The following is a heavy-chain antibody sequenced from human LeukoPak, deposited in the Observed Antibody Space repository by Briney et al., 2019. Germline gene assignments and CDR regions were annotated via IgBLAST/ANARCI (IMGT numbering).Heavy chain of an antibody. CDR2: ISGSGGST. J-gene: IGHJ4*02. D-gene: IGHD3-22*01. CDR3: AKGLLEIVVASN. V-gene: IGHV3-23*01. Sequence: PGGSLRLSCAAPGFTFSSYAMSWVRQAPGKGLEWVSAISGSGGSTYYADSVKGRFTISRDNSKNTLYLQMNSLRAEDTAVYYCAKGLLEIVVASNWGQGTLVTVSS. CDR1: GFTFSSYA.